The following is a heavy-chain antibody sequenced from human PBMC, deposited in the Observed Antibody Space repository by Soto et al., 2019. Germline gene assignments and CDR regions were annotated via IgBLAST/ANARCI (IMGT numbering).Heavy chain of an antibody. CDR3: AGGYARSDY. J-gene: IGHJ4*02. CDR2: IKEGGTER. V-gene: IGHV3-7*03. CDR1: GFTFGSYW. D-gene: IGHD2-2*01. Sequence: GGSLRPSCAASGFTFGSYWMSWVGQVPGKRPEWVANIKEGGTERYYVDSVKGRFTISRDNTNNSLFLQMNSLRAEDTAVYYCAGGYARSDYWGQGTRVTVSS.